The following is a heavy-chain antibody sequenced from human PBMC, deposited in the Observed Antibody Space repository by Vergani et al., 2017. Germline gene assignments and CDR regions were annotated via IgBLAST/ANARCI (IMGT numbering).Heavy chain of an antibody. CDR1: GFTFSSYG. Sequence: QVQLVESGGGVVQPGRSLRLSCAASGFTFSSYGMHWVRQAPGKGLEWVAVISYDGSNKYYADSVKGRFTISRDNSKNTLYLQMNSLRAEDTAVYYCAKEPGYSSGWEIYYYYYIDVWGKGTTVTVSS. CDR2: ISYDGSNK. D-gene: IGHD6-19*01. J-gene: IGHJ6*03. V-gene: IGHV3-30*18. CDR3: AKEPGYSSGWEIYYYYYIDV.